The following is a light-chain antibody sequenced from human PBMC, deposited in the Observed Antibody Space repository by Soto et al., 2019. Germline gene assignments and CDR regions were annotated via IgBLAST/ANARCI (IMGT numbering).Light chain of an antibody. J-gene: IGLJ1*01. CDR3: AAWDDSLSGYV. CDR2: KND. V-gene: IGLV1-47*01. CDR1: SSNIGDNH. Sequence: QYVLTQPPSASGTPGQRVTISCSGSSSNIGDNHVYWYQQLPGTAPKLLISKNDQRPSGVPDRFSGSKSGTSASLAISGLRSEDEADYYCAAWDDSLSGYVFGTGTKVTVL.